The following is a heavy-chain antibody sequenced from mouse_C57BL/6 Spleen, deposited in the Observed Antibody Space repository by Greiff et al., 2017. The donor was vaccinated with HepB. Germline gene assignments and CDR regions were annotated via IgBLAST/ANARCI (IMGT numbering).Heavy chain of an antibody. CDR3: ARRGGNYLFMDY. V-gene: IGHV5-12*01. Sequence: EVKLEESGGGLVQPGGSLKLSCAASGFTFSDYYMYWVRQTPEKRLEWVAYISNGGGSTYYPDTVKGRFTISRDNAKNTLYLQMSRLKSEDTAMYYCARRGGNYLFMDYWGQGTSVTVSS. J-gene: IGHJ4*01. D-gene: IGHD2-1*01. CDR1: GFTFSDYY. CDR2: ISNGGGST.